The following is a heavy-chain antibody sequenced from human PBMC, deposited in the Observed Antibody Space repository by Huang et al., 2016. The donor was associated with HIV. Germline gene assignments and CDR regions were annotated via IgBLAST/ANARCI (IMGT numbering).Heavy chain of an antibody. V-gene: IGHV3-73*01. Sequence: EVQLVESGGGLVQPGGSLKLSCAASGFTFSGSAMHWVRQASGKGVEWGGRIRSKANSYATAYAAAVKGRFTISRDDSKNTAYLQMNSLKTEDTAVYYCTRQGRPYASAFDIWGQGTMVTVSS. D-gene: IGHD4-17*01. CDR2: IRSKANSYAT. CDR1: GFTFSGSA. CDR3: TRQGRPYASAFDI. J-gene: IGHJ3*02.